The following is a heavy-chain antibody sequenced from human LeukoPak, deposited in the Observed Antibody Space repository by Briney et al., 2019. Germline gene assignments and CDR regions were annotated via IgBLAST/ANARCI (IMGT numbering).Heavy chain of an antibody. V-gene: IGHV3-23*01. CDR3: ARGGLMTVVDY. CDR1: GFTSSSYA. CDR2: IGGTGVNT. D-gene: IGHD2-15*01. J-gene: IGHJ4*02. Sequence: GGSLRLSCAASGFTSSSYAMSWVRQTPGGGLDWFSTIGGTGVNTYYADSVKGRFTISRDNSKSTLYLQMNSLRDEDTAVYYCARGGLMTVVDYWGQGTLVIVSS.